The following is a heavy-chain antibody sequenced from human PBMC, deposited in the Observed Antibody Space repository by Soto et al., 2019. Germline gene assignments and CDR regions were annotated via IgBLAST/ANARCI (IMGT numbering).Heavy chain of an antibody. CDR1: GYTFRSYS. J-gene: IGHJ4*02. D-gene: IGHD6-19*01. V-gene: IGHV1-3*01. CDR2: INGGSGNT. Sequence: ASVKVSCKASGYTFRSYSLHWVRQAPGQRLEWMGWINGGSGNTQYSQKFQGRVTITRDTSASTVYLDLTSLRSEDTAFYYCARAVAVAADFDYWGQGTLVTVPQ. CDR3: ARAVAVAADFDY.